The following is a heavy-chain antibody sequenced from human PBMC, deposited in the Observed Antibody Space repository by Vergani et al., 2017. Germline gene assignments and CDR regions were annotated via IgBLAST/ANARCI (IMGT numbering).Heavy chain of an antibody. CDR3: VRASRGYSGYDDFDY. D-gene: IGHD5-12*01. V-gene: IGHV1-46*03. Sequence: QVQLMQSGAEVKKPGASVKVSCKSLGYAFTTDYIHWVRQAPGQGLEWMGIINPTSGSTTYAQTFQGRVSMTRDTSTSTVFMELSSLKFDDTAVYYCVRASRGYSGYDDFDYWGQGTLVSVSS. CDR1: GYAFTTDY. J-gene: IGHJ4*02. CDR2: INPTSGST.